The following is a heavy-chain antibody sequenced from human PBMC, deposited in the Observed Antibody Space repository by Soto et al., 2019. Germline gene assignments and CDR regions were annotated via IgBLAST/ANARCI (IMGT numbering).Heavy chain of an antibody. D-gene: IGHD3-3*01. CDR1: GFTFSSYW. V-gene: IGHV3-7*01. J-gene: IGHJ4*02. CDR2: IKHDAGET. Sequence: EVQLVESGGGLVQPGGSLRLSCAASGFTFSSYWMSWVRQAPGKGLEWVVSIKHDAGETYYLDSVKGRFTVSRDNAKNSLYLQMDSLRVEDTAMYYCARDVVKRSYYDFWSGSLFWGQGSLVTVPS. CDR3: ARDVVKRSYYDFWSGSLF.